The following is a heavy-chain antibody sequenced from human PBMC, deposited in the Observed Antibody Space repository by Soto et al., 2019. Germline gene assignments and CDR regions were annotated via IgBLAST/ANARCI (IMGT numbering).Heavy chain of an antibody. V-gene: IGHV2-5*02. CDR2: IYWDDDK. Sequence: QITLKEAGPTLVKPTQTLTLTCTFSGFSLSTSGVGVGWIRQPPGKALEWLALIYWDDDKRYSPSLKSRLTITKDTSKNQVVLTMTNMDPVDTATYYCAHVYGGYDNFDYWGQGTLVTVSS. D-gene: IGHD5-12*01. J-gene: IGHJ4*02. CDR1: GFSLSTSGVG. CDR3: AHVYGGYDNFDY.